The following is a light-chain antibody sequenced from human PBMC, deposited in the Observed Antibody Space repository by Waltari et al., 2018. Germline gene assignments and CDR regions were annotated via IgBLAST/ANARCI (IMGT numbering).Light chain of an antibody. CDR3: QQRSSWPLT. CDR1: QSVSSS. CDR2: DAS. Sequence: EIVLTQSPATLSLSSGDRAPLSGRASQSVSSSLAWYQQRPGQAPRLLIYDASNRATGIPARFSGSGAGTDFTLTISSLEPEDVAVYYCQQRSSWPLTFGGGTKVEVK. J-gene: IGKJ4*01. V-gene: IGKV3-11*01.